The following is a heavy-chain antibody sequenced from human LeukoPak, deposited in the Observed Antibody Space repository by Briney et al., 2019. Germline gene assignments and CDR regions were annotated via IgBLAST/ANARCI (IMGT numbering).Heavy chain of an antibody. D-gene: IGHD3-16*01. Sequence: GASVKVSCKASGYTFTSYDINWVRLATGQGLEWMGWMKPNSGNTGYAQKFQGRVAMTRNTSISTAYMELSSLRSEDTAVYYCVTGHYDNVWGXXXGHEHWGQGTLVTVSS. CDR2: MKPNSGNT. J-gene: IGHJ1*01. V-gene: IGHV1-8*01. CDR3: VTGHYDNVWGXXXGHEH. CDR1: GYTFTSYD.